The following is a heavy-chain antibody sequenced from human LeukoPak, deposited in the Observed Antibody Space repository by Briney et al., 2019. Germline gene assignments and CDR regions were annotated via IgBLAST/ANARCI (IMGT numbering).Heavy chain of an antibody. D-gene: IGHD6-19*01. CDR1: GFTFSSYE. CDR3: ARMSNCGWYDEYYYFYMDV. J-gene: IGHJ6*03. Sequence: GGSLRLSCAASGFTFSSYEMNWVRQAPGKGLEWVSYISSSGSTIYYADSVKGRFTISRDNAKNSLYLQMNSLRAEDTAVYYCARMSNCGWYDEYYYFYMDVWGKGITVTISS. V-gene: IGHV3-48*03. CDR2: ISSSGSTI.